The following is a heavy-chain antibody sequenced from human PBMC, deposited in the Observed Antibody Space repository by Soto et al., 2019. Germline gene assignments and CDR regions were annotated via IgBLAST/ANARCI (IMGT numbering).Heavy chain of an antibody. CDR1: GCTFSSYS. Sequence: ASVKVSCKASGCTFSSYSISWVRQAPGQGLEWMGGIIPIFGTANYAQKFQGRVTITADESTSTAYMELSSLRSEDTAVYYCAKTGTTPEAYYYGMDVWGQGTTVTVSS. J-gene: IGHJ6*02. CDR2: IIPIFGTA. V-gene: IGHV1-69*13. D-gene: IGHD1-7*01. CDR3: AKTGTTPEAYYYGMDV.